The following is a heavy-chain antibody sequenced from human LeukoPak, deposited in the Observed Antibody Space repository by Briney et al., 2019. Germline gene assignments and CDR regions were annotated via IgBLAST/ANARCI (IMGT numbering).Heavy chain of an antibody. V-gene: IGHV3-48*03. CDR2: ISSSGSTI. J-gene: IGHJ4*02. Sequence: GGSLRLSCAASGFTFSSYEMNWVRQAPGKGLEWVSYISSSGSTIYYADSVKGRFTISRDNAKNSLYLQMNSLRAEDTALYYCAKEANYDILTGEIGYWGQGTLVTVSS. CDR1: GFTFSSYE. D-gene: IGHD3-9*01. CDR3: AKEANYDILTGEIGY.